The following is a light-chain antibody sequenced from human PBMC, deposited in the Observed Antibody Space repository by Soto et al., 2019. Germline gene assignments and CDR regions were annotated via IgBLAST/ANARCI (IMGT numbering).Light chain of an antibody. CDR3: SSYTSSSTRV. CDR2: DVS. Sequence: QSVLTQPASVSGSPGQSITISCTGTSSDVGGYNYVSWYQQHPGKATKLMIYDVSNRPSGVSNRFSGPKSGNTASLTISGLQAEDEADYYCSSYTSSSTRVFGTGTKLTVL. CDR1: SSDVGGYNY. V-gene: IGLV2-14*01. J-gene: IGLJ1*01.